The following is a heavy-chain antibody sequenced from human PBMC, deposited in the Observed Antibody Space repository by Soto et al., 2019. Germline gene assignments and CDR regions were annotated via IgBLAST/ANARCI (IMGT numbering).Heavy chain of an antibody. CDR3: ARDTRGLFYYYYYYMDV. CDR2: IKQDGSEK. D-gene: IGHD3-10*01. V-gene: IGHV3-7*01. J-gene: IGHJ6*03. CDR1: GFTFSSYW. Sequence: GGSLRLSCAASGFTFSSYWMSWVRQAPGKGLEWVANIKQDGSEKYYVDSVKGRFTISRDNAKNSLYLQMNSLRAEDTAVYYCARDTRGLFYYYYYYMDVWGKGTTVTVSS.